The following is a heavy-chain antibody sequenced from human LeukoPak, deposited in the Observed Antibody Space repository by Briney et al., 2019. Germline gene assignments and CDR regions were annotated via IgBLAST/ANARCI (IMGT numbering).Heavy chain of an antibody. CDR2: IIPMFGTA. J-gene: IGHJ2*01. CDR3: ARTLGGMTVERATGLDL. V-gene: IGHV1-69*13. CDR1: GYTFTAYY. Sequence: PVKVSCKASGYTFTAYYMHWVRQARGQGLGWMGGIIPMFGTANYAQNFQGRVTITADESTSTAYMELSSLRSDDTAVYYCARTLGGMTVERATGLDLWGHGTLVTVSS. D-gene: IGHD5-24*01.